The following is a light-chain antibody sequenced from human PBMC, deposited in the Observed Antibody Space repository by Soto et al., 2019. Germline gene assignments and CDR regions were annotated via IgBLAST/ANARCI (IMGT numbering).Light chain of an antibody. CDR2: GAS. Sequence: EIVLTQSPATLSVSPGEGATLSCRASQSVSSKLAWYQQKPGQAPRLLIYGASTRATGIPARFSGSGSGTEFTLIISSRQSEDSAVYYCQQYKSWLCTFGQGTKVDIK. CDR1: QSVSSK. V-gene: IGKV3-15*01. J-gene: IGKJ1*01. CDR3: QQYKSWLCT.